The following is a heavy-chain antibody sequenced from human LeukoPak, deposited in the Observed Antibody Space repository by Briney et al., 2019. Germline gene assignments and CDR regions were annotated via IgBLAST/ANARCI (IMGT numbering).Heavy chain of an antibody. Sequence: GGSLRLSCAASGFTFSSYAMSWVRQAPGKGLEWVSAISGSGGSTNYADSVKGRFTISRDNFKNTLYLQMNNLRAEDTAVYFCAKRGVVIRGILVIGYHQEAYHYDFWGQGVLVTVSS. CDR1: GFTFSSYA. D-gene: IGHD3-10*01. CDR2: ISGSGGST. V-gene: IGHV3-23*01. J-gene: IGHJ4*02. CDR3: AKRGVVIRGILVIGYHQEAYHYDF.